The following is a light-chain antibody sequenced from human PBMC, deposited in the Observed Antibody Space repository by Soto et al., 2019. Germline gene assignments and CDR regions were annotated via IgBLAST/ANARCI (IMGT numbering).Light chain of an antibody. V-gene: IGLV2-14*01. CDR3: SSDTSSSTILYV. CDR2: DVS. CDR1: SSDVGGYNY. J-gene: IGLJ1*01. Sequence: QSALTQPASVSGSPGQSITISCTGTSSDVGGYNYVSWYQQHPGKAPKLMIYDVSNRPSGVSNRFSGSKSGNTASLTISGLQAEDEADYYCSSDTSSSTILYVFGTGTKLTVL.